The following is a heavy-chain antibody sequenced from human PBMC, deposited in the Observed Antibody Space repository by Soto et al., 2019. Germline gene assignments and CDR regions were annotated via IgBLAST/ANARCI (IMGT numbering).Heavy chain of an antibody. J-gene: IGHJ4*02. CDR3: AKDTVWQPVSGITDY. D-gene: IGHD6-19*01. CDR1: GFTFSSCA. CDR2: ISGSGGGT. V-gene: IGHV3-23*01. Sequence: PGGSLRLSCAASGFTFSSCAMSWVRQAPGKGLEWVSAISGSGGGTNYADSVKGRFTMSRDNSKNTLYLQMNSLRAEDTAIYYCAKDTVWQPVSGITDYWGQGTLVTVS.